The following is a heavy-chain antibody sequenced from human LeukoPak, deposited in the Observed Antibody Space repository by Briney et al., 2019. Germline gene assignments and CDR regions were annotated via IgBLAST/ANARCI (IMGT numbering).Heavy chain of an antibody. Sequence: GGSLRLSCEGSGFTFSNYWMSWVRQAPGKGLEWVANIQQHGSETYYGDSVKGRFTISRDNSKNTLYLQMNNLRAEDTAVYYCTSAANDYWGQGTLVTVSS. D-gene: IGHD2-2*01. J-gene: IGHJ4*02. V-gene: IGHV3-7*01. CDR3: TSAANDY. CDR2: IQQHGSET. CDR1: GFTFSNYW.